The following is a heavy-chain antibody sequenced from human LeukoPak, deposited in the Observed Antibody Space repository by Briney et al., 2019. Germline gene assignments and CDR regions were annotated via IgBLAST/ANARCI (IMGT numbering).Heavy chain of an antibody. D-gene: IGHD6-19*01. Sequence: PSETLSLTCTVSGGSISSGSYYWSWIRQPAGKGLEWIGRIYTSGGTNYNPSLKSRVTISVDTSKNQFSLKLSSVTAADTAVYYCARDGDPDAVAGAATDYYYYYMDVWGKGTTVTISS. J-gene: IGHJ6*03. CDR3: ARDGDPDAVAGAATDYYYYYMDV. V-gene: IGHV4-61*02. CDR2: IYTSGGT. CDR1: GGSISSGSYY.